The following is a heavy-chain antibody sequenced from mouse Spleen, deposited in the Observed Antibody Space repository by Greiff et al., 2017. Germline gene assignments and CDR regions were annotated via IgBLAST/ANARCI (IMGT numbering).Heavy chain of an antibody. CDR3: ARGIYDGYSSYAMDY. CDR1: GYSITSGYY. Sequence: EVHLVESGPGLVKPSQSLSLTCSVTGYSITSGYYWNWIRQFPGNKLEWMGYISYDGSNNYNPSLKNRISITRDTSKNQFFLKLNSVTTEDTATYYCARGIYDGYSSYAMDYWGQGTSVTVSS. CDR2: ISYDGSN. J-gene: IGHJ4*01. V-gene: IGHV3-6*01. D-gene: IGHD2-3*01.